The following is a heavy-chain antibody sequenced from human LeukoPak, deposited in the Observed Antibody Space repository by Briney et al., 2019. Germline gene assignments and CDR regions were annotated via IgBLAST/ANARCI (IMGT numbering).Heavy chain of an antibody. J-gene: IGHJ4*02. D-gene: IGHD6-19*01. CDR3: AGDPGNTSGRYIYFDY. CDR1: GYTFTRYA. CDR2: ISTYNGDT. Sequence: ASVKVSCKASGYTFTRYAISWVRQAPGQGLEWMGWISTYNGDTNYAQNFQGRVTMTTDTSTTTAYMELRSLRSDDSAIYFCAGDPGNTSGRYIYFDYWGQGTLVTVSS. V-gene: IGHV1-18*01.